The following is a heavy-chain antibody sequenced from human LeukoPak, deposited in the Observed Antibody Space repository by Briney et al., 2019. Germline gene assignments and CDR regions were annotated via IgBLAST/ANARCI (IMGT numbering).Heavy chain of an antibody. Sequence: ERSLRLSCAASGFAFNNYGMHWVRQAPGKGLEWVGVMWSEDNSQHYADSVKGRFTISKDSSKNTLYLQMNSLRAEDTAVYYCARDLRRTTFDYWGQGTLVTVSS. D-gene: IGHD4-11*01. J-gene: IGHJ4*02. CDR1: GFAFNNYG. CDR2: MWSEDNSQ. CDR3: ARDLRRTTFDY. V-gene: IGHV3-33*01.